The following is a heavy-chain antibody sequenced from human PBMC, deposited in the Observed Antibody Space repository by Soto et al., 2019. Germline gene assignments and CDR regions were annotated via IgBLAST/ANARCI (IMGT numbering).Heavy chain of an antibody. V-gene: IGHV3-23*01. J-gene: IGHJ4*02. CDR2: ISGSGGST. CDR1: GFTFSSYA. Sequence: GGSLRLSCAASGFTFSSYAMSWVRQAPGKGLEWVSAISGSGGSTYYADSVKGRFTISRDNSKNTLYLQMNSLRAEDTAVYYCAKAQDRNYDILTGYYIGPVLDYWGQGTLVTVSS. CDR3: AKAQDRNYDILTGYYIGPVLDY. D-gene: IGHD3-9*01.